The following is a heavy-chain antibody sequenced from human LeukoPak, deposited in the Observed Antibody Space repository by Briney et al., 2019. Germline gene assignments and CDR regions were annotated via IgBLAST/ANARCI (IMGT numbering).Heavy chain of an antibody. J-gene: IGHJ6*03. Sequence: PGGSLRLSCAASGFTVSSNYMSWVRQAPGKGLEWVSVIYSGGSTYYGDSVKGRFTISRDNSKNTLYLQMNSLRAEDTAVYYCARVGSSGWYRGENYYYYMDVWGKGTTVTISS. CDR2: IYSGGST. D-gene: IGHD6-19*01. V-gene: IGHV3-66*01. CDR3: ARVGSSGWYRGENYYYYMDV. CDR1: GFTVSSNY.